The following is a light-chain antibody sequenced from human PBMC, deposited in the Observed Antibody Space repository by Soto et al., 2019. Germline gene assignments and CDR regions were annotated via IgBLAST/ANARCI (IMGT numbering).Light chain of an antibody. CDR3: QQHYSTPRT. J-gene: IGKJ2*01. V-gene: IGKV4-1*01. CDR2: WAS. Sequence: DIVMTQSPDSLAVSLGERATINCKSSQSVLYSSNNRNYLAWYQQKPGQPPKLLIQWASTRESGVPDRFSASGSGTDFTLTISSLQAEDVAVYYCQQHYSTPRTFGQGTKLEIK. CDR1: QSVLYSSNNRNY.